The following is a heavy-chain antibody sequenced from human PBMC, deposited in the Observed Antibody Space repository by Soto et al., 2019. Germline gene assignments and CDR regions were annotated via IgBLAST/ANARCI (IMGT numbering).Heavy chain of an antibody. Sequence: QVQLQESGPGLVKPSQTLSLTCTVSGGSISSGGYYWTWIRQQPGKGLEWIGDIFYTGSTYYNPSLKSRVAISVDTSKNQFSLKLSSVTAADTAVYYCARLFGDYGLVGCWGQGTLVTVSS. CDR2: IFYTGST. CDR1: GGSISSGGYY. V-gene: IGHV4-31*03. CDR3: ARLFGDYGLVGC. D-gene: IGHD4-17*01. J-gene: IGHJ4*02.